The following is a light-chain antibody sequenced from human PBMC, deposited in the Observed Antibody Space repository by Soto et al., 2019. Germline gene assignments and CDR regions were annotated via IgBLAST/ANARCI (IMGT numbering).Light chain of an antibody. CDR2: DVS. CDR3: CSFAGTYTPSQV. J-gene: IGLJ1*01. Sequence: QSVLTQPRSVSGSPGQSVTISCTGTSSDVGGYYYVSWYQQHPGKAPKVMIYDVSKRPSGVPDRFSGSKSGNTASLTISGLQAEDEADYYCCSFAGTYTPSQVFGTGTKLTVL. CDR1: SSDVGGYYY. V-gene: IGLV2-11*01.